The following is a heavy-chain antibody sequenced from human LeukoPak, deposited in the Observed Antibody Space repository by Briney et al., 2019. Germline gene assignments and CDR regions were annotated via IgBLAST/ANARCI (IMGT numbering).Heavy chain of an antibody. V-gene: IGHV3-23*01. CDR2: ISGSGGST. J-gene: IGHJ2*01. D-gene: IGHD2-21*02. CDR1: GFSFSSYA. Sequence: GGSLRLSCAASGFSFSSYAMSWVRQAPGKGLEWVSTISGSGGSTHYVDSVKGRFTISRDNSKLTLYLQLNSLRADDTAVYYCGRHPVNGVTAYWYFDLWGRGTLVTVSS. CDR3: GRHPVNGVTAYWYFDL.